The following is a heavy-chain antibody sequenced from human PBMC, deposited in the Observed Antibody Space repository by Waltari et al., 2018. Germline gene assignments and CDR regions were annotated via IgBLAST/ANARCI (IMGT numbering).Heavy chain of an antibody. CDR2: VDPEEGER. CDR3: ATGRYGSGTGDYVDY. Sequence: EVQLVQSGAEVKKPGATVKISCKASGYTFPDYYMHWVPQAPGKGLEWRGRVDPEEGERIYAGKCQGRVTMTADTSTDKAYMELSSRRSEDTAVYYGATGRYGSGTGDYVDYWGQGTLVTVSS. D-gene: IGHD3-10*01. CDR1: GYTFPDYY. J-gene: IGHJ4*02. V-gene: IGHV1-69-2*01.